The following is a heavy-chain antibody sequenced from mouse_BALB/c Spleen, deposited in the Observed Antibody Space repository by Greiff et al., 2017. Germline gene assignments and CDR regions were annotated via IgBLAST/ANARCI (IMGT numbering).Heavy chain of an antibody. J-gene: IGHJ4*01. V-gene: IGHV5-9-4*01. D-gene: IGHD1-1*01. CDR1: GFTFSSYA. CDR2: ISSGGSYT. CDR3: ARDATVRAMDY. Sequence: VQLQESGAGLVKPGGSLKLSCAASGFTFSSYAMSWVRQSPGQGLEWVAEISSGGSYTYYPDNVTGRFTISRDNAKSTLYLEMSRLRSEDTAMYYCARDATVRAMDYWGQGTSVTVSS.